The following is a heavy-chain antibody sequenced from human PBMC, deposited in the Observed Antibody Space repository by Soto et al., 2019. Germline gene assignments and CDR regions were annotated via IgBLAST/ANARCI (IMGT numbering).Heavy chain of an antibody. CDR2: ISYDGSNK. CDR1: GFTFSSYG. CDR3: AREGTGRRAVADY. D-gene: IGHD6-19*01. V-gene: IGHV3-30*03. J-gene: IGHJ4*02. Sequence: PGGSLRLSCAASGFTFSSYGMHWVRQAPGKGLEWVAVISYDGSNKYYADSVKGRFTISRDNAKNSLYLQMNSLRAEDTAVYYCAREGTGRRAVADYWGQGTLVTVSS.